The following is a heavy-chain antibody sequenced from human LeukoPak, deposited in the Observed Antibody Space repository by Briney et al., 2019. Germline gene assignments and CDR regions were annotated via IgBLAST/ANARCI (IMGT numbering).Heavy chain of an antibody. CDR3: ARGRGNIVLMVYAMRYFDY. D-gene: IGHD2-8*01. J-gene: IGHJ4*02. CDR2: INHSGST. V-gene: IGHV4-34*01. Sequence: SETLSLTRAVYGGSFSGCYWSWIRQPPGKGLEWIGEINHSGSTNYNPSLKSRVTISVDTSKNQFSLKLSSVTAADTAVYYCARGRGNIVLMVYAMRYFDYWGQGTLVTVSS. CDR1: GGSFSGCY.